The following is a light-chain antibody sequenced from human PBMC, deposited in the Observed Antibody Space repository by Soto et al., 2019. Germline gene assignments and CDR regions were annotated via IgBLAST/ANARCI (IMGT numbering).Light chain of an antibody. Sequence: DSVMTQFPLSLSVTPGEPASISCRSSQSLLHSDGYNCLDWYVQKPGQSPQLLIYLGSNRASGVPDRFSGSGSGTDFTLKISRVEAEDVGVYYCMQALQIRVEFGQGTKVEIK. CDR1: QSLLHSDGYNC. CDR3: MQALQIRVE. CDR2: LGS. J-gene: IGKJ1*01. V-gene: IGKV2-28*01.